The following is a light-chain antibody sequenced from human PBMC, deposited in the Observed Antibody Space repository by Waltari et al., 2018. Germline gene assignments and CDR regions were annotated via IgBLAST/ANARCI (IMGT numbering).Light chain of an antibody. CDR3: QSYDTSLSVV. CDR2: GTS. J-gene: IGLJ2*01. Sequence: QSVLTQPPSVSGAPGQRFSIPCPWTGSTLGAGSHVHWYQQLPGKAPKLLIYGTSTRPPGVPDRFFGSQSGTSASLAITGLQAEDEADYYCQSYDTSLSVVFGGGTKLTVL. CDR1: GSTLGAGSH. V-gene: IGLV1-40*01.